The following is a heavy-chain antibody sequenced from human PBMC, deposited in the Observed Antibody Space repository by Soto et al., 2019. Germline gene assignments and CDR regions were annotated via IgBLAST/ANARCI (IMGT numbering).Heavy chain of an antibody. CDR3: ATRDGYRGLAY. CDR1: GYTFTSYA. V-gene: IGHV1-3*05. Sequence: QVQLVQSGAEEKKPGASVKVSCKASGYTFTSYAMHWVRQAPGQRLEWMGWINAGNGNTKYSQKFQGRVTITRDTAASTAYMELSSLRSEDTAVYYCATRDGYRGLAYWGQGTLVPVSS. D-gene: IGHD5-12*01. CDR2: INAGNGNT. J-gene: IGHJ4*02.